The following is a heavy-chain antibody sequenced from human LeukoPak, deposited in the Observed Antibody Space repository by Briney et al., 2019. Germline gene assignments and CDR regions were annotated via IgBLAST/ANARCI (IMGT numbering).Heavy chain of an antibody. CDR1: GVSISSGGYY. CDR3: ARVSVVVPAAPWPQIDY. D-gene: IGHD2-2*01. J-gene: IGHJ4*02. V-gene: IGHV4-31*03. CDR2: IYYSGST. Sequence: SETLSLTCTVSGVSISSGGYYWSWIRQHPGKGLEWIGYIYYSGSTYYNPSLKSRVTISVDTSKNQFSLKLSSVTAADTAVYYCARVSVVVPAAPWPQIDYWGQGTLVTVSS.